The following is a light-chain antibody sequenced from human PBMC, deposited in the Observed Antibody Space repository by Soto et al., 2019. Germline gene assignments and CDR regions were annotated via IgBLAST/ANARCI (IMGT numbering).Light chain of an antibody. Sequence: EIVMTQSPATLSVSPGERATLSCRASQSISSNLAWYQQKPGQAPRLLMFRTSSRATGFPARFSGSGSGTEFTLTISRLEPEDCAVYYCQHYGSSPRFGQGTKVDIK. V-gene: IGKV3-15*01. CDR1: QSISSN. CDR2: RTS. CDR3: QHYGSSPR. J-gene: IGKJ1*01.